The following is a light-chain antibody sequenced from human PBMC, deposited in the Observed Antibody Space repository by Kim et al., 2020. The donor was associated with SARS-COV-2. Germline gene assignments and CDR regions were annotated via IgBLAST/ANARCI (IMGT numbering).Light chain of an antibody. CDR2: SND. V-gene: IGLV1-44*01. J-gene: IGLJ2*01. CDR1: SSNIGGNT. CDR3: AAWDDSLKGVV. Sequence: ELTQPPSASGTPGQRVTISCTGSSSNIGGNTVTWYQQLPGTAPKVLIYSNDERPSGVPGRFSGSKSGTSASLAISGLQSEDEADYHCAAWDDSLKGVVFGGGTQLTVL.